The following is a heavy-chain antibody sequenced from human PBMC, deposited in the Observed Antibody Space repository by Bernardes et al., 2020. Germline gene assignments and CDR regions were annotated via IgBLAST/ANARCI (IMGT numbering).Heavy chain of an antibody. CDR2: IYHSGST. Sequence: SESLYLTCTVSGGSISNYYWSWLRQPPGKGLEWIGYIYHSGSTTYNPSLKSRVTISIDTSKNQFSLKLSSVTAADTAVYYCARDRSGLNWFDPWGQGTLVTVSS. D-gene: IGHD3-22*01. CDR3: ARDRSGLNWFDP. J-gene: IGHJ5*02. V-gene: IGHV4-59*01. CDR1: GGSISNYY.